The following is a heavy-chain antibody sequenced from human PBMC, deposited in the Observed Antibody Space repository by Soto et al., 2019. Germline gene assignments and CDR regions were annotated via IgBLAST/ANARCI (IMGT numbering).Heavy chain of an antibody. D-gene: IGHD3-3*01. Sequence: PSETLSLTCTVSGDSMSTYFWSWIRQPPGKGLEWMGYVYYNGNTTYNPSLKGRVTISVDTSKLQFSLELTSVTAADTAVYYCARGHAFWSGFYTPYFEYWGQKILVTVSS. CDR1: GDSMSTYF. V-gene: IGHV4-59*01. CDR3: ARGHAFWSGFYTPYFEY. J-gene: IGHJ4*02. CDR2: VYYNGNT.